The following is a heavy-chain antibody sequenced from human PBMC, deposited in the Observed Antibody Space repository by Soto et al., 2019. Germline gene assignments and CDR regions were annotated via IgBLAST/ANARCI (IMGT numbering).Heavy chain of an antibody. J-gene: IGHJ4*02. CDR2: ISYDGSNK. D-gene: IGHD6-13*01. CDR1: GFTFSSYA. V-gene: IGHV3-30-3*01. Sequence: SLRLSCAASGFTFSSYAMHWVRQAPGEGLEWVAVISYDGSNKYYADPVKGRFTISRDNSKNTLYLQMNSLRAEDTAVYYCARDSIAAAGRSVYFDYWGQGTLVTVSS. CDR3: ARDSIAAAGRSVYFDY.